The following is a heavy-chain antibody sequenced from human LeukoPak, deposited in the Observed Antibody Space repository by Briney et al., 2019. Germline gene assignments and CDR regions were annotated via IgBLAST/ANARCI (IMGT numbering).Heavy chain of an antibody. J-gene: IGHJ5*02. D-gene: IGHD3-22*01. Sequence: GASVKVSCKASGGTFSSYAISWVRQAPGQGLEWMGRIIPIFGTANYAQKFQGRVTITTDESTSTAYMELSSLRSEDTAVYYCARASALDSSGYWFDPWGQGTLVTVSS. V-gene: IGHV1-69*05. CDR2: IIPIFGTA. CDR3: ARASALDSSGYWFDP. CDR1: GGTFSSYA.